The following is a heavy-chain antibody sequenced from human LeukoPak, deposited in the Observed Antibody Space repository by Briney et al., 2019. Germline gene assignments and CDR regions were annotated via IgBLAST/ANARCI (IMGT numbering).Heavy chain of an antibody. Sequence: PSETLSLTCTVSGGSISSYYWSWIRPPAGKGLEWIGRIYTSGSTNYNTSLKSRVTMSVDTSKNQFSLKLSSVTAADTAVYYCARARGSGSYYNARYYYYMDVWGKGTTVTVSS. CDR2: IYTSGST. CDR3: ARARGSGSYYNARYYYYMDV. V-gene: IGHV4-4*07. D-gene: IGHD3-10*01. J-gene: IGHJ6*03. CDR1: GGSISSYY.